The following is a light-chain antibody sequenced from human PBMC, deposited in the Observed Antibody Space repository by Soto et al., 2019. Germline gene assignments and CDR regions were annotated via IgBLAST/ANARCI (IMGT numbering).Light chain of an antibody. CDR3: QQYGDSRT. CDR2: GTS. CDR1: QSVSSSY. J-gene: IGKJ1*01. Sequence: EIVLTQSPGTLSLSPGERATLSCRASQSVSSSYLALYQQKPGQAPRLLIYGTSSRATGIPDRFSGSGSGTDFTLTIARLEPEDFAVYYCQQYGDSRTFGQGTKVDIK. V-gene: IGKV3-20*01.